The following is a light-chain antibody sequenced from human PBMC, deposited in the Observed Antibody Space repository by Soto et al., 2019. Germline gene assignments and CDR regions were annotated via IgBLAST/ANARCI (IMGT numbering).Light chain of an antibody. CDR2: TND. CDR3: ATWDDSLSGPV. V-gene: IGLV1-47*02. CDR1: ISNIGTNY. J-gene: IGLJ3*02. Sequence: QAVVTQPPSASGTPGQRVTISCSGSISNIGTNYVYWYQQLPGTAPKLLIYTNDLRPSGVPDRFSGSKSGTSASLAISGLRSEDEADYYCATWDDSLSGPVFGGGTKVTVL.